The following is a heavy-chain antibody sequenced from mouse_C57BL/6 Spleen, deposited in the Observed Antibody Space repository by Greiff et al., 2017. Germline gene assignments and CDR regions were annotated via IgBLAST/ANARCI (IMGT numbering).Heavy chain of an antibody. CDR2: ISSGSSTI. V-gene: IGHV5-17*01. D-gene: IGHD1-1*01. CDR3: ARTSFITTVVATSHFDY. J-gene: IGHJ2*01. CDR1: GFTFSDYG. Sequence: EVKLMESGGGLVKPGGSLKLSCAASGFTFSDYGMHWVRQAPEKGLEWVAYISSGSSTIYYADTVKGRFTISRDNAKNTLFLQMTSLRSEATAMYYCARTSFITTVVATSHFDYWGQGTTLTVSS.